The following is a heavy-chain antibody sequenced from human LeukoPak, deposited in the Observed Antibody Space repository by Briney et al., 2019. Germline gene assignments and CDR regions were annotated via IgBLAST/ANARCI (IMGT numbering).Heavy chain of an antibody. CDR3: AREEQQLADY. CDR1: GFTFSSYE. V-gene: IGHV3-48*03. Sequence: PRGSLRLSCAASGFTFSSYEMNWVHQAPGKGLEWVSYISSSGSTIYYADSVKGRFTISRDNAKNSLYLQMNSLRAEDTAVYYCAREEQQLADYWGQGTLVTVSS. CDR2: ISSSGSTI. D-gene: IGHD6-13*01. J-gene: IGHJ4*02.